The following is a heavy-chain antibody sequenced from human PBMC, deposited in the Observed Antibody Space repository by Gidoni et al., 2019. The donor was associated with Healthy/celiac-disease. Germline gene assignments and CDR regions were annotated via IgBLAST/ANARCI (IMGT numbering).Heavy chain of an antibody. CDR1: GCTFSSYA. J-gene: IGHJ3*02. V-gene: IGHV1-69*06. CDR2: IIPIFGTA. D-gene: IGHD2-2*01. Sequence: QVQLVQSGAEVKKPGSSVKVSCKASGCTFSSYAISWVRQAPGQGLEWMGGIIPIFGTANDAQKFQGRVTITADKSTSTAYMELSSLRSEDTAVYYCASPPNIRVVPAARGLGAFDIWGQGTMVTVSS. CDR3: ASPPNIRVVPAARGLGAFDI.